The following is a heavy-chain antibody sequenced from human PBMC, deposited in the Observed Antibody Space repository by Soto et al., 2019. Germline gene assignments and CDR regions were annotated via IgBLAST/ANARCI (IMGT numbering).Heavy chain of an antibody. V-gene: IGHV4-59*01. CDR1: GGSISNYY. J-gene: IGHJ4*02. D-gene: IGHD3-16*01. Sequence: SETLPLTYTVSGGSISNYYWSWIRQPPGKGLEWIGYIYYSGSTNYNPSLKSRVTISVDTSKNQFSLKLSSATAADTAVYYCARGGLYFDYWGQGTLVTVSS. CDR2: IYYSGST. CDR3: ARGGLYFDY.